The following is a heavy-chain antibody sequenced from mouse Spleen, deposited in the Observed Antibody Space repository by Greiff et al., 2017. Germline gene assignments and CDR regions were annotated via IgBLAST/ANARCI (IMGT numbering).Heavy chain of an antibody. D-gene: IGHD1-2*01. V-gene: IGHV1-15*01. J-gene: IGHJ2*01. CDR1: GYTFTDYE. CDR2: IDPETGGT. CDR3: TTTATGY. Sequence: QVQLKESGAELVRPGASVTLSCKASGYTFTDYEMHWVKQTPVHGLEWIGAIDPETGGTAYNQKFKGKAILTADKSSSTAYMELRSLTSEDSAVYYCTTTATGYWGQGTTLTVSS.